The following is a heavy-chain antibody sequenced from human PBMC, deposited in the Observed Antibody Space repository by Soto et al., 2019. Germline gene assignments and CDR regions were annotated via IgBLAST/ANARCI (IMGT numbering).Heavy chain of an antibody. CDR1: GGSISSSSYY. V-gene: IGHV4-39*01. CDR3: AGGVGGYCSSTSCYASDSYYYYGMDV. Sequence: QLQLQESGPGLVKPSETLSLTCTVSGGSISSSSYYWGWIRQPPGKGLEWIGSIYYSGSTYYNPSLKSRVTISVDTSKNQFSLKLSSVTAADTAVYYCAGGVGGYCSSTSCYASDSYYYYGMDVWGQGTTVTVSS. J-gene: IGHJ6*02. D-gene: IGHD2-2*01. CDR2: IYYSGST.